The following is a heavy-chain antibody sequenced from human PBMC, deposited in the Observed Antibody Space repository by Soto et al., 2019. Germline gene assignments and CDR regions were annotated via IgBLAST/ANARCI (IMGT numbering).Heavy chain of an antibody. V-gene: IGHV1-8*02. CDR2: MNPNSGNT. CDR1: GCTFSTYT. CDR3: ARGEGITIFGVVPEIGY. J-gene: IGHJ4*02. D-gene: IGHD3-3*01. Sequence: GASVKVSCKASGCTFSTYTINCVRQATGQGLEWMGWMNPNSGNTGYAQKFQGRVTMTRNTSISTAYMELSSLRSEDTAVYYCARGEGITIFGVVPEIGYWGQGTLVTVSS.